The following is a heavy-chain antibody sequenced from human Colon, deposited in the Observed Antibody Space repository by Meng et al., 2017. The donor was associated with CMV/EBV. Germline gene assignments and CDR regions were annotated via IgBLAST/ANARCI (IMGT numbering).Heavy chain of an antibody. CDR2: INPYSGDT. CDR1: GYTFTGYL. Sequence: QVPLMQSGAWMRGPGASVKVSCKASGYTFTGYLIHWVRQAPGQGLEWMGWINPYSGDTIYAQKFEVGVTMTRDASITTAYLELSSLKSDDTAVYYCGTFGGDFDYWGQGTLVTVSS. J-gene: IGHJ4*02. V-gene: IGHV1-2*02. D-gene: IGHD3-3*01. CDR3: GTFGGDFDY.